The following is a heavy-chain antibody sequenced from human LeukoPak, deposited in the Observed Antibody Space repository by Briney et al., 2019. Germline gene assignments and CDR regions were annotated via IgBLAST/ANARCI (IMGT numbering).Heavy chain of an antibody. Sequence: ASVKVSCKASGYTFTSYDINWVRQATGQGLEWMGWMNPNSGNTGYAQKFQGRVTMTRDMSTSTVYMELSSLRSEDTAVYYCASPSPDYYDSSGYGNAFDIWGQGTMVTVSS. D-gene: IGHD3-22*01. V-gene: IGHV1-8*01. CDR2: MNPNSGNT. CDR3: ASPSPDYYDSSGYGNAFDI. J-gene: IGHJ3*02. CDR1: GYTFTSYD.